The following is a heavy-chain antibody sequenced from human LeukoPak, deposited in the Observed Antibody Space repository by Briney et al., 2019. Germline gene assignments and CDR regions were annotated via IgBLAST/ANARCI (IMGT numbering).Heavy chain of an antibody. CDR1: GDSISSSDYY. Sequence: PSETLSLTCTVSGDSISSSDYYWGWIRQPPGKGPEWIGSIYYSGSTYYNPSLKSRVTISVDTSKNHFSLKLTSVTAADTSVYYCARHVSSYYYYMDVWGTGTTVTVSS. J-gene: IGHJ6*03. V-gene: IGHV4-39*01. D-gene: IGHD5/OR15-5a*01. CDR3: ARHVSSYYYYMDV. CDR2: IYYSGST.